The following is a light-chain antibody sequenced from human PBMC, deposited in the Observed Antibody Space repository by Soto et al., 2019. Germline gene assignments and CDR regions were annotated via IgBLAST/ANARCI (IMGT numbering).Light chain of an antibody. Sequence: DIVMTQSPDSLAVSLGERATINCKSSQSVLYSSNNKNYLAWYQQKPGQPSKLLIYWASTRESGVPDRFSGRGSGTDVTLTISSLQAEDVAVYYCQQYYSTPRTFGGGTKVDIK. CDR1: QSVLYSSNNKNY. CDR3: QQYYSTPRT. J-gene: IGKJ4*01. V-gene: IGKV4-1*01. CDR2: WAS.